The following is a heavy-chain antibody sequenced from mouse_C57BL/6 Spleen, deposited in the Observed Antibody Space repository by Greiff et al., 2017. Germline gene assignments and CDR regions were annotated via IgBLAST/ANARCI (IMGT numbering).Heavy chain of an antibody. V-gene: IGHV1-76*01. D-gene: IGHD2-2*01. Sequence: VQLHQPGAELVRPGSSVKLSCKPSGYTFTDYWLTWVKQRPGQGLAWIAKIYPGSGNTYYNEKFKGKATVTEETSSSTAYLHLSSLPAEDSAVYIRARCNGSVCAYWGQGTLVTVSA. CDR2: IYPGSGNT. J-gene: IGHJ3*01. CDR1: GYTFTDYW. CDR3: ARCNGSVCAY.